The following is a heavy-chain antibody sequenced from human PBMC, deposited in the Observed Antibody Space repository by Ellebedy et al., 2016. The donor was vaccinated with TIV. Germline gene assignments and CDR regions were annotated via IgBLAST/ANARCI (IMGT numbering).Heavy chain of an antibody. CDR1: GFTFSSYA. Sequence: GESLKISCAASGFTFSSYAMSWVRQAPGKGLEWVSAISGSGGSTYYADSVKGRFTISRDNSKNTLYLQMNSLRAEDTAVYYCARDESIISYYDSSAYGMDVWGQGTTVTVSS. D-gene: IGHD3-22*01. CDR3: ARDESIISYYDSSAYGMDV. J-gene: IGHJ6*02. CDR2: ISGSGGST. V-gene: IGHV3-23*01.